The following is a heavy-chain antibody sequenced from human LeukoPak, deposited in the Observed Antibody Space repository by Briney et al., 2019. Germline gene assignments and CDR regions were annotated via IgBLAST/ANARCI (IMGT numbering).Heavy chain of an antibody. D-gene: IGHD5-24*01. CDR2: IIPIFGTA. J-gene: IGHJ4*02. CDR1: GGTFSSYA. V-gene: IGHV1-69*05. Sequence: PRASVKVSCTASGGTFSSYAISWVRQAPGQGLEWMGGIIPIFGTANYAQKFQGRVTITTDESTSTAYMELSSLRSEDTAVYYCARGLSRDGYHSLDYWGQGTLVTVSS. CDR3: ARGLSRDGYHSLDY.